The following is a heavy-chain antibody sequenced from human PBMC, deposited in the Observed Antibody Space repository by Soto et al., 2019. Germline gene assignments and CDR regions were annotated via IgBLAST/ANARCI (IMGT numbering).Heavy chain of an antibody. CDR2: ISSGSGTT. D-gene: IGHD1-26*01. Sequence: EVQLVESGGGLVQPGGSLRLSCAVSGFTFSSYSMNWVRQAPGKGLEWVSYISSGSGTTYYADSVKVRFSISRDNANNSLYLQTNSLRFEATDVSYCAKIGTYLLMDVWGQGTMVPVSS. CDR3: AKIGTYLLMDV. V-gene: IGHV3-48*01. CDR1: GFTFSSYS. J-gene: IGHJ6*01.